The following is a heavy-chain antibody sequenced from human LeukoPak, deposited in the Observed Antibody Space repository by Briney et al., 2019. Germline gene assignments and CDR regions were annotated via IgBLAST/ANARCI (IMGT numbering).Heavy chain of an antibody. Sequence: GGSLRLSCAASGFTFSNAWMSWVRQAPGKGLEWVSVIYSGGSTYYADSVKGRFTISRDNSKNTLYLQMNSLRAEDTAVYYCARNRQHYFDYWGQGTLVTVSS. CDR3: ARNRQHYFDY. V-gene: IGHV3-66*02. J-gene: IGHJ4*02. CDR2: IYSGGST. D-gene: IGHD1-1*01. CDR1: GFTFSNAW.